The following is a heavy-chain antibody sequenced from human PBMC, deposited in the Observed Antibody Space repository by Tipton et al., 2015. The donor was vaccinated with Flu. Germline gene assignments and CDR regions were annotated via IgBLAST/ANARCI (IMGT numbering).Heavy chain of an antibody. CDR3: TRQRDGYNDFDY. CDR2: IYPADSDT. J-gene: IGHJ4*02. V-gene: IGHV5-51*01. Sequence: QLVQSGAEVKKPGESLKISCKTSGFNFNTYWIGWVRQMPGKGLEWMGIIYPADSDTRYSPSFQGQVTISVDKSITTAYLQWGSLKAADTAIYYCTRQRDGYNDFDYWGQGSLVTVSS. CDR1: GFNFNTYW. D-gene: IGHD5-24*01.